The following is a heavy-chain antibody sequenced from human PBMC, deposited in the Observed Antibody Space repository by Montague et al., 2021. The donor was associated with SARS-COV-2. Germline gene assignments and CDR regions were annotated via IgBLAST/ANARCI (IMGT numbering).Heavy chain of an antibody. V-gene: IGHV4-59*01. D-gene: IGHD5-24*01. Sequence: SETLSLTCTVSDGSISSYYWGWIRQPPGKGLEWIGYIYYSGSTNYNPSLKSRVTISVDTSKNQFSLKLSSVTAADTAVYYCARVFPRWLQFDPYFDYWGQGTLVTVSS. CDR2: IYYSGST. CDR1: DGSISSYY. CDR3: ARVFPRWLQFDPYFDY. J-gene: IGHJ4*02.